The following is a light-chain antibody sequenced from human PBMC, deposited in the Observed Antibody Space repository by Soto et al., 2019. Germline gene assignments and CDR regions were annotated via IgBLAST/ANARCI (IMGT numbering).Light chain of an antibody. CDR1: SSDVGNYKY. Sequence: ALTQPASVSGSPGQSITISCTGTSSDVGNYKYVSWYQQHPGKAPKLMIYEVSNRPSGVSNRFSGSKSGNTASLTTSGLQAEDETDYYCFSYTSSGTYVFGTGTKVTVL. J-gene: IGLJ1*01. CDR2: EVS. V-gene: IGLV2-14*01. CDR3: FSYTSSGTYV.